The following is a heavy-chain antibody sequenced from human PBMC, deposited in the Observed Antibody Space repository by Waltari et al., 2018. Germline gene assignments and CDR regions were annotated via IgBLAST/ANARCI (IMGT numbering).Heavy chain of an antibody. V-gene: IGHV1-3*01. D-gene: IGHD6-13*01. CDR1: GYTFTSYA. CDR3: AREGKRQQQLALDY. Sequence: QVQLVQSGAEVKKPGASVKVSCKASGYTFTSYAMHWVRQAPGQRLEWMGWINAGNGNTKYSQKFQGRVTITRDTSASTAYMELSSLRSEDTAVYYCAREGKRQQQLALDYWGQGTLVTVSS. J-gene: IGHJ4*02. CDR2: INAGNGNT.